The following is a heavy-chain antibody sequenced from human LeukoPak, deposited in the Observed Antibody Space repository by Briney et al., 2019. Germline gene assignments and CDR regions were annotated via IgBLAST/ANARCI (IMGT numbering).Heavy chain of an antibody. CDR2: ISYDGSNK. CDR1: GFTFSSYG. CDR3: AKALYDSSGLDAFDT. D-gene: IGHD3-22*01. Sequence: GGSLRLSCAASGFTFSSYGMHWVRQAPGKGLEWVAVISYDGSNKYYADSVKGRFTISRDNSKNTLYLQMNSLRAEDTAVYYCAKALYDSSGLDAFDTWGQGTMVTVSS. V-gene: IGHV3-30*18. J-gene: IGHJ3*02.